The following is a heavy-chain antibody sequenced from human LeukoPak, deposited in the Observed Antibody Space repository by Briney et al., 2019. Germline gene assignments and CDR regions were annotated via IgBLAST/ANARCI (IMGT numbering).Heavy chain of an antibody. V-gene: IGHV3-30-3*01. J-gene: IGHJ3*02. CDR3: AAAVGTYAFDI. D-gene: IGHD6-13*01. Sequence: PGRSLRLSCAASGFTFSTYVMHWVRQAPGKGLEWVAALSYDGSNRYYADSVKGRFTISRDNSKNTLYLQMNSLIPEDTAVYYCAAAVGTYAFDIWGQGTMVTVSS. CDR2: LSYDGSNR. CDR1: GFTFSTYV.